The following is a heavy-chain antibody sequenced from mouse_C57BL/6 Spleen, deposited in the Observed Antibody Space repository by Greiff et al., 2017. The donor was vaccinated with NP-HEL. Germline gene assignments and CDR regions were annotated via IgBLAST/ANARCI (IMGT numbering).Heavy chain of an antibody. V-gene: IGHV1-26*01. CDR2: INPNNGGT. CDR1: GYTFTDYY. D-gene: IGHD2-4*01. Sequence: VQLQQSGPELVKPGASVKISCKASGYTFTDYYMNWVKQSHGKSLEWIGDINPNNGGTSYNQKFKGKATLTVDKSSSTAYMELRSLTSEDSAVYYCASDYDGAWFAYWGQGTLVTVSA. CDR3: ASDYDGAWFAY. J-gene: IGHJ3*01.